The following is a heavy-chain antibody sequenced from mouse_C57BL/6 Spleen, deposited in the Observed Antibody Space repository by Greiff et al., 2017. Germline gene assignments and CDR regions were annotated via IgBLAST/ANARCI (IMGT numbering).Heavy chain of an antibody. Sequence: VQLVESGPGLVAPSQSLSITCTVSGFPLTSYGVHWVRLPPGKGLEWLVLIWSDGSTNYNSALKSRLSISKDNSKSQVFLKMNSLQTDDTAMYYCARHDGDGAMDYCGQGTSVTVCS. V-gene: IGHV2-6-1*01. CDR2: IWSDGST. CDR1: GFPLTSYG. J-gene: IGHJ4*01. D-gene: IGHD2-3*01. CDR3: ARHDGDGAMDY.